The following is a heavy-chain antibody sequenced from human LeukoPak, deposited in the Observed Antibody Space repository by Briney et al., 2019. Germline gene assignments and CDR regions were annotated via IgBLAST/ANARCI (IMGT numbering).Heavy chain of an antibody. V-gene: IGHV3-48*02. CDR3: ARAYYYDSSGYYLRFSAPHNAFDI. Sequence: QPGGSLRLSCAASGFTFSSYSMNWVRQAPGKGLEWVSYISSSSSNIYYADSVKGRFTISRDNAKNSLYLQMNTLRDEDTAVYYCARAYYYDSSGYYLRFSAPHNAFDIWGQGTMVTVSS. CDR1: GFTFSSYS. D-gene: IGHD3-22*01. J-gene: IGHJ3*02. CDR2: ISSSSSNI.